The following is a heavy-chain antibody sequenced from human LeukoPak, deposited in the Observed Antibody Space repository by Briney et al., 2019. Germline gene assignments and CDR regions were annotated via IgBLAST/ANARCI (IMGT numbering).Heavy chain of an antibody. J-gene: IGHJ6*03. D-gene: IGHD6-13*01. Sequence: GGSLRLSCAASGFTFSSYSMNWVRQAPGKGLEWVSSISSSSSYIYYADSVKGRFTISRDNAKNSLYLQMNSLRAEDTAVYYCARGWAAAVDYYYYMDVWGKGTTVTVSS. CDR1: GFTFSSYS. CDR2: ISSSSSYI. CDR3: ARGWAAAVDYYYYMDV. V-gene: IGHV3-21*01.